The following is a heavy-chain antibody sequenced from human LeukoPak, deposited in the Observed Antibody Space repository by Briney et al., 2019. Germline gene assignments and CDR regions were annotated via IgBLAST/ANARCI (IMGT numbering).Heavy chain of an antibody. V-gene: IGHV4-39*01. J-gene: IGHJ6*03. CDR2: IYYSGST. CDR3: ARLADYYYYYMDV. CDR1: GGSISSSSYY. Sequence: PSGTLSLTCTVSGGSISSSSYYWGWIRQPPGKGLEWIGSIYYSGSTYYNPSLKSRVTISVDTSKNQFSLKLSSVTAADTAVYYCARLADYYYYYMDVWGKGTTVTISS.